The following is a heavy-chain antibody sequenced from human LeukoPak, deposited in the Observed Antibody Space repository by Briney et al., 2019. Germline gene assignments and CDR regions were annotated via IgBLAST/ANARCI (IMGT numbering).Heavy chain of an antibody. Sequence: GGSLRLSCAASGFTFSSYSMNWVRQAPGKGLEWVSYISSSSSTIYYADSVKGRFTISRDNAKNSLYLQMSSLRAEDTAVYYCARDLAARTEVSFDYWGQGTQVTVSS. D-gene: IGHD6-6*01. J-gene: IGHJ4*02. CDR2: ISSSSSTI. CDR3: ARDLAARTEVSFDY. CDR1: GFTFSSYS. V-gene: IGHV3-48*01.